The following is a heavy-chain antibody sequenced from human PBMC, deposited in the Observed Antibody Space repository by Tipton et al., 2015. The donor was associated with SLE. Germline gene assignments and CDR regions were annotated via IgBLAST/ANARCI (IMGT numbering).Heavy chain of an antibody. Sequence: SLRLSCAASGFTVSSNYMSWVRQAPGKGLEWVSVIYSGGSTYYADSVKGRFTISRDNSKNTLYLQMNSLRAEDTAVYYCARENYDSSGSSFAYWGQATLVPVSS. D-gene: IGHD3-22*01. CDR2: IYSGGST. CDR3: ARENYDSSGSSFAY. V-gene: IGHV3-53*01. CDR1: GFTVSSNY. J-gene: IGHJ4*02.